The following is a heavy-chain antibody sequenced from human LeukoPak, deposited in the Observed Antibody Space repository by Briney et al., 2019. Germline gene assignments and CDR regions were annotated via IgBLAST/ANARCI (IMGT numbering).Heavy chain of an antibody. CDR1: GGSISSSNW. Sequence: PSGTLSLTCAVSGGSISSSNWWSWIRQPPGKGLEWIGEIYHSGSTNYNPSLKSRVTISVDTSKNQFSLKLTSVTAADTAVYYCARHVGWTAWFDPWGQGTLVTVSS. D-gene: IGHD2-21*02. J-gene: IGHJ5*02. V-gene: IGHV4-4*02. CDR3: ARHVGWTAWFDP. CDR2: IYHSGST.